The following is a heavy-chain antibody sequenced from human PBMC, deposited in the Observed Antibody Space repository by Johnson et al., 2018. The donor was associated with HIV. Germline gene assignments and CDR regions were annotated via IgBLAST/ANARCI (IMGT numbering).Heavy chain of an antibody. CDR2: IKQDGSTR. D-gene: IGHD6-13*01. CDR1: VFTFSSYW. V-gene: IGHV3-7*01. J-gene: IGHJ3*02. CDR3: ARDQITAVGNDAFDI. Sequence: VQLVESGGGLVQPGGSLRLSCAASVFTFSSYWMGWVRQAPGKGLEWVANIKQDGSTRYYADSVKGRFTISRDSAKNSLYRQMNSLRAEDTAVYYCARDQITAVGNDAFDIWGQGTMVTVSS.